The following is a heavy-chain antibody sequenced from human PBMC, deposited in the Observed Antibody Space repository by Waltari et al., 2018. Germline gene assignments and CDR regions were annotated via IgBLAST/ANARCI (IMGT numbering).Heavy chain of an antibody. CDR3: AREYGDYDY. Sequence: QVQLQESGPGLVKPSETLSLTCTVSGYSISSGYHWGWIRQPPGKGLEWIGSIYHSGRTYYNPSLKSRFTISIDTSKNQFSLKLTSVTAADTAVYYCAREYGDYDYWGQGTLVTVSS. CDR2: IYHSGRT. CDR1: GYSISSGYH. D-gene: IGHD4-17*01. V-gene: IGHV4-38-2*02. J-gene: IGHJ4*02.